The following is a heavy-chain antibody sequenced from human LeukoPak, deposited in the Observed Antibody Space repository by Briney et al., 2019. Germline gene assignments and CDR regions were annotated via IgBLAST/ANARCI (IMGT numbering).Heavy chain of an antibody. J-gene: IGHJ4*02. V-gene: IGHV4-39*01. CDR2: IYYSGST. Sequence: SETLSLTCTVSGGSISSSSYYWRWIRQPPGKGLEWIGSIYYSGSTYYNPSLKGRVTISVDTSKNQFSLRLSSVTAADTAVYYCARRDKGRPSPTDYWGQGTLVTVSS. D-gene: IGHD2-2*01. CDR1: GGSISSSSYY. CDR3: ARRDKGRPSPTDY.